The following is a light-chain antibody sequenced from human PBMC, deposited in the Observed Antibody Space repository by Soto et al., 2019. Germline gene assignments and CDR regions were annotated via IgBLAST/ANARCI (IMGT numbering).Light chain of an antibody. V-gene: IGLV3-21*02. CDR1: NIGSKS. CDR2: DDS. J-gene: IGLJ2*01. CDR3: QVWDIASDVV. Sequence: SYELTQPPSVSVAPGQTARVTCGGDNIGSKSVHWFHQKPGQAPVLVVFDDSDRPPGIPERFSGSNSGNKATLTINRGEAGDEADYYCQVWDIASDVVFGGGTKLTVL.